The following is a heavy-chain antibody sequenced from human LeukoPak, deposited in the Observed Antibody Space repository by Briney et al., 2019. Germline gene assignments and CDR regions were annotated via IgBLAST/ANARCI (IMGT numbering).Heavy chain of an antibody. J-gene: IGHJ6*02. D-gene: IGHD3-10*01. V-gene: IGHV1-2*02. Sequence: ASVKVSCKASGYTFTGYYMHWVRQAPGQGLEWMGWITPNSGGTNYAQKFQGRVTMTRDTSISTAYMELSRLRSDDTAVYYCARDGRLLLWFGELLYYYCGMDVWGQGTTVTVS. CDR3: ARDGRLLLWFGELLYYYCGMDV. CDR1: GYTFTGYY. CDR2: ITPNSGGT.